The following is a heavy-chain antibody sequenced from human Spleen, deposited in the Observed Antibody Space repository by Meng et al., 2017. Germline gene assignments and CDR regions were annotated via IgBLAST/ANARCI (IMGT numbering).Heavy chain of an antibody. CDR2: ITGSGTTI. J-gene: IGHJ4*02. D-gene: IGHD7-27*01. CDR1: GFTFSRYS. Sequence: GESLKISCAASGFTFSRYSMHWVRQAPGKGLEWISYITGSGTTIYYAGSVKGRFTISRDNAKNSLYLEMNSLGAEDTAIYYCARGPPLGYWGQGTLFTVSS. V-gene: IGHV3-48*03. CDR3: ARGPPLGY.